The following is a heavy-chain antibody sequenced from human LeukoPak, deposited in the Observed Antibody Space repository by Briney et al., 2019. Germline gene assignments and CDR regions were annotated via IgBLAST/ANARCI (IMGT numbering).Heavy chain of an antibody. CDR2: ISGSGGST. Sequence: PGGSLRLSCAASGFTFSSYAMSWVRQAPGKGLEWVSAISGSGGSTYYADSVKGWFTISRDNSKNTLYLQMNSRRAEDTAVYYCARGRDDSSSWFDYWGQGTLVSVSS. CDR3: ARGRDDSSSWFDY. V-gene: IGHV3-23*01. CDR1: GFTFSSYA. D-gene: IGHD6-13*01. J-gene: IGHJ4*02.